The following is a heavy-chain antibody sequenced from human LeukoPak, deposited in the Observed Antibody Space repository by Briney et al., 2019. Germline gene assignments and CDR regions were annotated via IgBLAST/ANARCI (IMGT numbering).Heavy chain of an antibody. CDR1: SGSISSSSYY. D-gene: IGHD3-10*01. CDR2: LYYTGIT. V-gene: IGHV4-39*01. Sequence: SETLSLTCSVSSGSISSSSYYWGWIRQPPGKGLEWIGSLYYTGITYYNPSLKSRVTISVDASANQFSLKLSSVTAAYTALYYCARHGFGSILTGALIDYWGQGTLVTVSS. CDR3: ARHGFGSILTGALIDY. J-gene: IGHJ4*02.